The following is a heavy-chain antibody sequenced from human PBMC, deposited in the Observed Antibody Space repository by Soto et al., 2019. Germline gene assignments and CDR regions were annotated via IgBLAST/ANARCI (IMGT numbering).Heavy chain of an antibody. J-gene: IGHJ2*01. CDR2: ISYDEDNI. CDR3: ARSGTTVTTFWYFDL. Sequence: QVQLVESGGGVVQPGKSLRLACVASGCTLSNYGMHWVRQAPGEGLEWVAVISYDEDNIYYADSVKGRFTISRDNSKNTSYLQMNSLRPEDTAVYFCARSGTTVTTFWYFDLWGRGTLVTVSS. CDR1: GCTLSNYG. D-gene: IGHD4-17*01. V-gene: IGHV3-30*03.